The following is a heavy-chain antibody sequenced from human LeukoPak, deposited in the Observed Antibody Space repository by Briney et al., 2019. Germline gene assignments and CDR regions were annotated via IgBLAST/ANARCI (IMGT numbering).Heavy chain of an antibody. CDR2: ISTTGNT. V-gene: IGHV4-4*07. J-gene: IGHJ4*02. Sequence: SETLSLTCTVSGDSISGYYWSWIRQSAGKGLEYIGRISTTGNTNDIPSLKSRVTMSIDTSKNHFSLELSSVTAADTAMYYCARDFSGSGYYLDYWGQGIPVTVSS. CDR3: ARDFSGSGYYLDY. D-gene: IGHD1-26*01. CDR1: GDSISGYY.